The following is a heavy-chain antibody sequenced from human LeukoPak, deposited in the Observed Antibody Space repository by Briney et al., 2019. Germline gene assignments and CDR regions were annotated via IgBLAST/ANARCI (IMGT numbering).Heavy chain of an antibody. J-gene: IGHJ2*01. CDR2: ISWDGGST. D-gene: IGHD6-19*01. Sequence: PGRSLRLSCAASGFTFDEYAMHWVRQAPGKGLEWVSLISWDGGSTYYADSVKGRFTISRDNSKNSLYLQMNSLRAEDTALYYCAKALPGEQWLGYFDLWGRGTLVTVSS. CDR1: GFTFDEYA. V-gene: IGHV3-43D*03. CDR3: AKALPGEQWLGYFDL.